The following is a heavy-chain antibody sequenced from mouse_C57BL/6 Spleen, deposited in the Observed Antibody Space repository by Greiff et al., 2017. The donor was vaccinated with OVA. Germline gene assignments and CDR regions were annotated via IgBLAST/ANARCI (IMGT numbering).Heavy chain of an antibody. D-gene: IGHD2-4*01. CDR1: GYTFTDYY. J-gene: IGHJ2*01. CDR2: INPNNGGT. Sequence: VQLQQSGPELVKPGASVKISCKASGYTFTDYYMNWVKQSHGKSLEWIGDINPNNGGTSYNQKFKGKATLTVDKSSSTAYMELRSLTSEDSAVYYCATSIYYDYVWYFDYWGQGTTLTVSS. V-gene: IGHV1-26*01. CDR3: ATSIYYDYVWYFDY.